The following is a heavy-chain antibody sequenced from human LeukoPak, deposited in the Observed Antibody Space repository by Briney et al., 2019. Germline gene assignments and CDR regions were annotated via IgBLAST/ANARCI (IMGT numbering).Heavy chain of an antibody. J-gene: IGHJ3*02. Sequence: GESLKISCKGSSYCYTGYWIRWVRQMPGKGLEWMGIIYPGDSDTRYSPSFQGQVTISADKSLSTAYLQCDTPVYYCIGRYYRAISGRWATLDAFDIWGQGTMVTVSS. CDR3: AISGRWATLDAFDI. V-gene: IGHV5-51*01. D-gene: IGHD1-26*01. CDR1: SYCYTGYW. CDR2: IYPGDSDT.